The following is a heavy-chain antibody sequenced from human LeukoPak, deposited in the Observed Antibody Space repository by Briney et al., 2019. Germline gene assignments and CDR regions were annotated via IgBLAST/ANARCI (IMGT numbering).Heavy chain of an antibody. CDR1: GFTFSSYA. Sequence: GGSLRLSCAASGFTFSSYAMSWVRQAPGKGLEWVSAICGSGGSTYYADSVKGRFTISRDNSKNTLYLQMNSLRAEDTAVYYCAKSFLLWFGEEDYWGQGTLVTVSS. CDR2: ICGSGGST. J-gene: IGHJ4*02. D-gene: IGHD3-10*01. V-gene: IGHV3-23*01. CDR3: AKSFLLWFGEEDY.